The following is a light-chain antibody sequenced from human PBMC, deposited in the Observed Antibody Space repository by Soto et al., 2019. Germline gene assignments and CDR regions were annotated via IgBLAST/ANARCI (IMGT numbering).Light chain of an antibody. Sequence: EIVLTQSPGTLSLSPGERATLSCRASQSVSSSHLAWYQQKPGQTPSLLIYGASTRATGIPDRFSGSGSGTHFTLTISRLEPGDFAVYYCQHFGGTTFTFGQGTRLEIK. CDR2: GAS. V-gene: IGKV3-20*01. J-gene: IGKJ5*01. CDR3: QHFGGTTFT. CDR1: QSVSSSH.